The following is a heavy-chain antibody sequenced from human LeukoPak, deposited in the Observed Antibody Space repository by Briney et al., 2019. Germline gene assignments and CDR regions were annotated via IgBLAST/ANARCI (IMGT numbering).Heavy chain of an antibody. CDR1: GFTFSSYW. D-gene: IGHD3-3*01. Sequence: GGSLRLSCAASGFTFSSYWMHWVRQAPGKGLEWVGFIRSKTHGGTTEYAASVKGRFTISRDDPKNIAYLQMNSLRTEDTAVYYCTRDGLPETNWSGYYIDHWGQGTLVTVSS. J-gene: IGHJ4*02. V-gene: IGHV3-49*04. CDR2: IRSKTHGGTT. CDR3: TRDGLPETNWSGYYIDH.